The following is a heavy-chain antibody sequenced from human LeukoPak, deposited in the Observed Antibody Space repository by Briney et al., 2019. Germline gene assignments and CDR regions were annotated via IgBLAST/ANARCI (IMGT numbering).Heavy chain of an antibody. CDR3: ARARAGTNNFDY. V-gene: IGHV1-2*06. CDR2: INPNSGGT. J-gene: IGHJ4*02. D-gene: IGHD6-19*01. CDR1: GYTFTGYY. Sequence: ASVKVSCKASGYTFTGYYMHWVRQAPGQGLEWTGRINPNSGGTNYAQKFQGRVTMTRDTSISTAYMELSRLRSDDTAVYYCARARAGTNNFDYWGQGTLVTVSS.